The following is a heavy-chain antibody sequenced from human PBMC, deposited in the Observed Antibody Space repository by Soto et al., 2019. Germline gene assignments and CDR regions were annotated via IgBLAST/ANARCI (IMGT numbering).Heavy chain of an antibody. V-gene: IGHV1-8*01. Sequence: QVQLVQSGAEVKRPGASVKVSCKASGYTFTSYDLNWVRQATGQGLEWIGWMSPNSGNTGYAQKFQGRGTMTSNTAMSTAYMELTSLTSEDTAVYYCARDYGGNSGWFDPWGRGTLVTVSS. J-gene: IGHJ5*02. CDR1: GYTFTSYD. CDR3: ARDYGGNSGWFDP. D-gene: IGHD4-17*01. CDR2: MSPNSGNT.